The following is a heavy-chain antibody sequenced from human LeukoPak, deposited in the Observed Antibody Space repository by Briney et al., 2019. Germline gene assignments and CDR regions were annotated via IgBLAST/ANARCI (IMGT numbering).Heavy chain of an antibody. Sequence: PGGSLRLSCSASGFTFSSYVMHWVRQAPGKGLEYVSAISSGGGSTYYADSVKGRFTISRDNSKNTLYLQVRSLRAEDTAVYYCVPLYHGGVAYWGQGTLVTVSS. CDR1: GFTFSSYV. D-gene: IGHD3-16*02. V-gene: IGHV3-64D*06. CDR2: ISSGGGST. J-gene: IGHJ4*02. CDR3: VPLYHGGVAY.